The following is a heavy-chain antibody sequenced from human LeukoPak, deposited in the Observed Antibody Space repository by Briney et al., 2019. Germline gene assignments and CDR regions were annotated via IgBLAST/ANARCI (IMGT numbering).Heavy chain of an antibody. J-gene: IGHJ4*02. Sequence: QRGGSHRLPCVASGYTISSQEMNWVRQAPGKGLEWVSSISSSGSSIRYADSVKGRFTVSRDNAKNTLYLQMNSLRAEDTSVYYLARAFGYWGTLAVVTVSS. CDR1: GYTISSQE. CDR2: ISSSGSSI. V-gene: IGHV3-48*03. CDR3: ARAFGY.